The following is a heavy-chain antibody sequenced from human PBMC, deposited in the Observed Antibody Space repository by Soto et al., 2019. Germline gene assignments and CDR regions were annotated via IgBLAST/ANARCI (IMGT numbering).Heavy chain of an antibody. V-gene: IGHV4-39*01. J-gene: IGHJ4*02. CDR1: GGSISSSSYY. D-gene: IGHD4-17*01. CDR3: ARILLGEPFDY. Sequence: PSATLSLTCTVSGGSISSSSYYWGWIRQPPGKGLEWIGSIYYSGSTYYNPSLKSRVTISVDTSKNQFSLKLSSVTAADTAVYYCARILLGEPFDYWGRGTLVTVSS. CDR2: IYYSGST.